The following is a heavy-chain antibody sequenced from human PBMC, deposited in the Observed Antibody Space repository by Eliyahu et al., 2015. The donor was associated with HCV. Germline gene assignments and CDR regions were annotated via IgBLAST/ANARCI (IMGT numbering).Heavy chain of an antibody. D-gene: IGHD4-23*01. CDR3: ATDYGGNLRLWYFDL. CDR1: GYSISSGYY. Sequence: QVQLQESGPGLVKPSETLSLTCAVSGYSISSGYYWGWIRQPPGKGLEWIGSIYHSGNTYYNPSLKSRVTISVDTSKNQFSLKLSSVTAADTAVYYCATDYGGNLRLWYFDLWGRGTLVTVSS. V-gene: IGHV4-38-2*01. J-gene: IGHJ2*01. CDR2: IYHSGNT.